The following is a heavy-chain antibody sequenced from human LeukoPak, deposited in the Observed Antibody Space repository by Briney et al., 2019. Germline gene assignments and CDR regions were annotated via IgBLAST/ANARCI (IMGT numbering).Heavy chain of an antibody. J-gene: IGHJ4*02. CDR3: AKGVPADH. D-gene: IGHD2-2*01. CDR1: GFTFSSYG. CDR2: ISYDGSNK. Sequence: PGRSLRLSCAAPGFTFSSYGMHWVRQAPGKGLEWVAVISYDGSNKYYADSVKGRFTISRDNSKNTLYLQMNSLRAEDTAVYYCAKGVPADHWGQGTLVTVSS. V-gene: IGHV3-30*18.